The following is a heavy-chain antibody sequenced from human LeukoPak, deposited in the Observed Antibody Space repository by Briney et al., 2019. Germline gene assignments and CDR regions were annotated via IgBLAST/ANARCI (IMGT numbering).Heavy chain of an antibody. Sequence: ASVKVSCKASGYTFTGYYIHWVRQAPGQGLEWMGRINPKSGDTNYAQKFQGRVTMTRDTSINTAYMELSSLKSDDTAVYYCAKSALAAGVAHYYDSSGSFDYWGQGTLVTVSS. CDR1: GYTFTGYY. CDR3: AKSALAAGVAHYYDSSGSFDY. D-gene: IGHD3-22*01. CDR2: INPKSGDT. V-gene: IGHV1-2*06. J-gene: IGHJ4*02.